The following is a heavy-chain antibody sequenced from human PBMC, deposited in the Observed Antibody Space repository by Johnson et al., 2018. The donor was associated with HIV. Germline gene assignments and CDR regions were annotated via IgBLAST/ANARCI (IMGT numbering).Heavy chain of an antibody. CDR2: INWNGGSR. Sequence: VQLVESGGGAVRPGGSLRLSCAASGFSIDDYGMSWARQAPGKGLEWVSGINWNGGSRGYADSVKGRFTISKDNAKNSLYLQMNSLRAEDTSLYYCARAGPYQYAFDIWGQGTMVTVSS. CDR3: ARAGPYQYAFDI. V-gene: IGHV3-20*04. CDR1: GFSIDDYG. J-gene: IGHJ3*02.